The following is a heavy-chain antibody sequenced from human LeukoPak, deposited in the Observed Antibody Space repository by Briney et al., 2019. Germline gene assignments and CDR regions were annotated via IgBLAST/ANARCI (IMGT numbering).Heavy chain of an antibody. CDR3: ARGIVGATSNYFDC. CDR1: GFTFSSYA. Sequence: GGSLRLSCAASGFTFSSYAMHWVRQAPGKGLEWVAVISYDGSNKYYADSVKGRFTISRDNSKNTLYLQMNSLRAEDTAVYYCARGIVGATSNYFDCWGQGTLVTVSS. J-gene: IGHJ4*02. V-gene: IGHV3-30-3*01. CDR2: ISYDGSNK. D-gene: IGHD1-26*01.